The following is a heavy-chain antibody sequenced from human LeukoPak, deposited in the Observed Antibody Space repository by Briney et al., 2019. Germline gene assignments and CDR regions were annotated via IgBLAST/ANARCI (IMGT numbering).Heavy chain of an antibody. Sequence: GGSLRLSCAASGFTFSDYYMSWIRQAPGKGLEWVSYISSSGSTIYYADSVKGRFTISRDNAKNSLYLQMNSPRAEDTAVYYCARERHYDFWIPSGMDVWGQGTTVTVSS. V-gene: IGHV3-11*01. CDR1: GFTFSDYY. CDR3: ARERHYDFWIPSGMDV. J-gene: IGHJ6*02. D-gene: IGHD3-3*01. CDR2: ISSSGSTI.